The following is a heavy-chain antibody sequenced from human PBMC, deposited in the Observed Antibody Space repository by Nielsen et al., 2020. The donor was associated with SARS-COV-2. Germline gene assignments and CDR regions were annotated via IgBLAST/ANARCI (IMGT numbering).Heavy chain of an antibody. D-gene: IGHD5-18*01. CDR2: ISSSSSYI. CDR3: ARDQYSYGDMDYFDY. CDR1: GFTFNTYS. V-gene: IGHV3-21*01. J-gene: IGHJ4*02. Sequence: GESLKISCAASGFTFNTYSMNWVRQAPGKGLQWVSSISSSSSYIYYADSVKGRFTISRDNAKNSLYLQMNSLRAEDTAVYYCARDQYSYGDMDYFDYWGQGTLVTVSS.